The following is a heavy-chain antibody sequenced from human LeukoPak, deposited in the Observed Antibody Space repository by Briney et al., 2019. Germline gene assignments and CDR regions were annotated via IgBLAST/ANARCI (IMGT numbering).Heavy chain of an antibody. Sequence: ASVKLSCMASRGTFSRYTIRRGSQAPGQGLEWMGGIIPIFGTANYAQKFQGRVTITADESTSTAYIELSSLRSEDSAAYYCAKCGGNNYAFDPWGQGTLVTVPS. J-gene: IGHJ5*02. CDR2: IIPIFGTA. D-gene: IGHD4-23*01. V-gene: IGHV1-69*01. CDR1: RGTFSRYT. CDR3: AKCGGNNYAFDP.